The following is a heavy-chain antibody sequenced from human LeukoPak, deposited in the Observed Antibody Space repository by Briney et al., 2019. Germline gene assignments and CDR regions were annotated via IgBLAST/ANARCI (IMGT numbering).Heavy chain of an antibody. Sequence: GGSLRLSCAASGFTFSSYAMHWVRQAPGKGLEWVAVISYDGSNKYYADSVKGRFTISRDNSKNTLYLQMNSLRAEDTAVYYCARAGIVVVFELFYYWGQGTLVTVSS. CDR1: GFTFSSYA. CDR2: ISYDGSNK. J-gene: IGHJ4*02. CDR3: ARAGIVVVFELFYY. D-gene: IGHD3-22*01. V-gene: IGHV3-30*04.